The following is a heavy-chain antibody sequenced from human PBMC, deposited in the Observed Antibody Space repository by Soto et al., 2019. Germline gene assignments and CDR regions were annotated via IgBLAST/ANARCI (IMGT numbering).Heavy chain of an antibody. Sequence: KPSETLSLTCTVSGGSISSSSYYWGWIRQPPGKGLEWIGSIYYSGSTYYNPSLKSRVTISVDTSKNQFSLKLSSVTAADTAVYYCAGNSGIAVAAGDEDRYGMDVWGQGTTVTVSS. V-gene: IGHV4-39*01. D-gene: IGHD6-19*01. J-gene: IGHJ6*02. CDR3: AGNSGIAVAAGDEDRYGMDV. CDR1: GGSISSSSYY. CDR2: IYYSGST.